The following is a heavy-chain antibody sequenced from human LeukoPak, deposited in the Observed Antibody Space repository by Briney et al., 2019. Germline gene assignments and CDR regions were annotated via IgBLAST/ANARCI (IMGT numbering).Heavy chain of an antibody. J-gene: IGHJ4*02. Sequence: SVKVSCKASGGTFRSNAISWVRQAPGQGLEWMGGIIAIFGTTNYAQKFQGRVTITADESTGTVYMELSSPISEDTAVYYCARYLVVPATPFDYWGQGTLVTVSS. V-gene: IGHV1-69*13. CDR2: IIAIFGTT. CDR3: ARYLVVPATPFDY. D-gene: IGHD2-2*01. CDR1: GGTFRSNA.